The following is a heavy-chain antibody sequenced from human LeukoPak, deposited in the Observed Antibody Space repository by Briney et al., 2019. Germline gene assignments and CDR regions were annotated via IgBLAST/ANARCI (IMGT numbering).Heavy chain of an antibody. V-gene: IGHV1-2*06. CDR3: ARGRGPTMIVVVAYFDY. J-gene: IGHJ4*02. D-gene: IGHD3-22*01. CDR2: INPNSGGT. CDR1: GYSFTGYY. Sequence: GASVKVSCKASGYSFTGYYMHWVRQAPGQGLEWKGRINPNSGGTNYAQKFQGRVTMTRDTSISTAYMELSRLRSDDAAVYYCARGRGPTMIVVVAYFDYWGQGTLVTVSS.